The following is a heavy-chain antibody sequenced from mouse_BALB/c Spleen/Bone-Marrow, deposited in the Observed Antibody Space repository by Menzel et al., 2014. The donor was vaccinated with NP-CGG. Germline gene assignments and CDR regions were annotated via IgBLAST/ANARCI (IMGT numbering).Heavy chain of an antibody. CDR2: ISNGGGST. Sequence: EVKLMESGGGLVQPGGSLKLPCAASGFTFSSYTMSWVRQTPEKRLEWVAYISNGGGSTYYPDTVKGRFTISRDNAKNTLYLQMSSLKSEDTAMYYCARRAGAYWGQGTLVTVSA. J-gene: IGHJ3*01. CDR1: GFTFSSYT. CDR3: ARRAGAY. D-gene: IGHD3-3*01. V-gene: IGHV5-12-2*01.